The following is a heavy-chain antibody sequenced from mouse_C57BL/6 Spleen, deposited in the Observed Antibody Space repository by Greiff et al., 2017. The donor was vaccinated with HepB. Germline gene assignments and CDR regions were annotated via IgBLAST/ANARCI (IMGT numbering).Heavy chain of an antibody. CDR3: AIYYYGSSYPYYFDY. D-gene: IGHD1-1*01. Sequence: QVQLQQSDAELVKPGASVKISCKVSGYTFTDHTIHWMKQRPEQGLEWIGYIYPRDGSTKYNEKFKGKATLTADKSSSTAYMQLNSLTSEDSAVYFCAIYYYGSSYPYYFDYWGQGTTLTVSS. J-gene: IGHJ2*01. V-gene: IGHV1-78*01. CDR2: IYPRDGST. CDR1: GYTFTDHT.